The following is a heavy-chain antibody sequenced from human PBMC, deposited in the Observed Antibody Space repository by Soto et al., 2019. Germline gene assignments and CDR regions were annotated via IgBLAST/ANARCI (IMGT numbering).Heavy chain of an antibody. CDR1: GGSISSSSYY. J-gene: IGHJ4*02. V-gene: IGHV4-39*01. CDR3: ARQRYFDWLLSIFDY. CDR2: IYYSGST. Sequence: SRTCTVSGGSISSSSYYWGWIRQPPGKGLEWIGSIYYSGSTYYNPSLKSRVTISVDTSKNQFSLKLSSVTAADTAVYYCARQRYFDWLLSIFDYWGQGTLVTVSS. D-gene: IGHD3-9*01.